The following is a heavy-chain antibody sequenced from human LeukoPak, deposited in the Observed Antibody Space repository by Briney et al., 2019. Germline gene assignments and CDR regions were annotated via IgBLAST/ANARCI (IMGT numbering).Heavy chain of an antibody. J-gene: IGHJ4*02. D-gene: IGHD1-26*01. CDR2: ISWDGGII. CDR1: GFTSDDYA. V-gene: IGHV3-43D*03. Sequence: GGSLRLSCAASGFTSDDYAMHWVRQAPGKGLEWVSLISWDGGIIYYADSVKGRFTISRDNSKNTLYLQMNSLRAEDTAVYYCARGGWELLHFDYWGQGTLVTVSS. CDR3: ARGGWELLHFDY.